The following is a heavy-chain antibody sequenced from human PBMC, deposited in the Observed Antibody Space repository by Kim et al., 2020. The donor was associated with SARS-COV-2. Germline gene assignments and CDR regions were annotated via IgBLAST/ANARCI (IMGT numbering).Heavy chain of an antibody. CDR2: IIPIFGTA. V-gene: IGHV1-69*13. CDR3: ARDCHPTAVPGVCYSNWFDP. CDR1: GGTFSSYA. D-gene: IGHD2-8*01. J-gene: IGHJ5*02. Sequence: SVKVSCKASGGTFSSYAISWVRQAPGQGLEWMGGIIPIFGTANYAQKFQGRVTITADESTSTAYMELSSLRSEDTAVYYCARDCHPTAVPGVCYSNWFDPWGQGTLVTVSS.